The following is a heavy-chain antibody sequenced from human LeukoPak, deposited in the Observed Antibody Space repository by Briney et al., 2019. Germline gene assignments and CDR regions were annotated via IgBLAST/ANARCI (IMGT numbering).Heavy chain of an antibody. CDR2: INHSGST. CDR3: ARNSAYSSSSGINL. J-gene: IGHJ4*02. Sequence: SETLSLTCAVYGGSFSGYYWSWIRQPPGKGLEWIGEINHSGSTNYNPSLKSRVTLSIDTPRNQFSLNLYSVTAADTAVYYCARNSAYSSSSGINLWGQGTLVTVSS. CDR1: GGSFSGYY. V-gene: IGHV4-34*01. D-gene: IGHD6-6*01.